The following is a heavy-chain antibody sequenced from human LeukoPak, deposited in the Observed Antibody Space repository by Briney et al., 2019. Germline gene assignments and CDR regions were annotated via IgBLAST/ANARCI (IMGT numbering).Heavy chain of an antibody. CDR3: ARAKPTGDFDY. CDR1: GGSISSRSYY. Sequence: SETLSLTCTVSGGSISSRSYYWGWIRQPPGKGLEWIGSIYYSGSTYYNPSLKSRVIISVDTSKNQFSLKLSSVTAADTAVYYCARAKPTGDFDYWGQGTLVTVSS. J-gene: IGHJ4*02. V-gene: IGHV4-39*07. D-gene: IGHD7-27*01. CDR2: IYYSGST.